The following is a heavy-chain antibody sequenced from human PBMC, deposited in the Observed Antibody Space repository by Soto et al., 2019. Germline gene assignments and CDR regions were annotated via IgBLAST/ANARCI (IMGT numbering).Heavy chain of an antibody. Sequence: SETLSLTCTVSGGSISSSTYYWGWIRQPPGKGLEWIGSVQHSGSTHYNPSLKSRVIISVDTSKNQFSLKLSSVTAADTAVYYCARGGALAGYCSSTSCYLVGSWFDPWGQGTLVTVSS. CDR2: VQHSGST. J-gene: IGHJ5*02. CDR1: GGSISSSTYY. CDR3: ARGGALAGYCSSTSCYLVGSWFDP. D-gene: IGHD2-2*01. V-gene: IGHV4-39*01.